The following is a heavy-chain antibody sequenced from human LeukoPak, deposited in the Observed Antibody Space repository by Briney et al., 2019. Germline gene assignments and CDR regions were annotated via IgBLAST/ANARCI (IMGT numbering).Heavy chain of an antibody. Sequence: SETLSLTCTVSGGSISSSSSYYWGWIRQPPGKGLEWIGSIFYNGDTYYNPSLKSRGTISVDASEMQFSLKLTSVTDADTAVYYCGRAQRGNYYYYYMDVWGKGTTVTVSS. CDR3: GRAQRGNYYYYYMDV. V-gene: IGHV4-39*01. J-gene: IGHJ6*03. CDR2: IFYNGDT. CDR1: GGSISSSSSYY.